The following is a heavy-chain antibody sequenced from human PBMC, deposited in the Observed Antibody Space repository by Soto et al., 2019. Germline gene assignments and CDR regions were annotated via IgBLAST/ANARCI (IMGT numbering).Heavy chain of an antibody. CDR1: GFIFKNYA. D-gene: IGHD6-6*01. V-gene: IGHV3-30*04. Sequence: QVQLVESGGGVVQPGRSLRLSCAVSGFIFKNYALNWVRQAPGKGLEWVASITRDGYNKYYADSVKGRFTISRDNSKNPASLQKAALRVEDSSVYYCTKGSGGSSSVGMDYWGPGTLVTVSS. CDR3: TKGSGGSSSVGMDY. CDR2: ITRDGYNK. J-gene: IGHJ4*02.